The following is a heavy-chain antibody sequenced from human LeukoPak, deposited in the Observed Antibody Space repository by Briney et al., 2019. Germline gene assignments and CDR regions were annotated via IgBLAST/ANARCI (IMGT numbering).Heavy chain of an antibody. D-gene: IGHD1-26*01. CDR2: IRSKAYGGTT. CDR3: TSMGATTGYYYYMDV. CDR1: GFTFSSYW. J-gene: IGHJ6*03. V-gene: IGHV3-49*04. Sequence: GGSLRLSCAASGFTFSSYWMSWVRQAPGKGLEWVGFIRSKAYGGTTEYAASVKGRFTISRDDSKSIAYLQMNSLKTEDTAVYYCTSMGATTGYYYYMDVWGKGTTVTISS.